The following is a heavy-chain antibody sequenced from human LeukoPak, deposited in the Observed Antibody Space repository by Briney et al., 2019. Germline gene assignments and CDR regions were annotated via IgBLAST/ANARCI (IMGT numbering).Heavy chain of an antibody. CDR1: GFTFSSYG. V-gene: IGHV3-33*01. CDR2: IWYDGSNK. Sequence: GRSLRLSCAASGFTFSSYGMHWVRQAPGKGLERVAVIWYDGSNKYYADSVKGRFTISRDNSKNTLYLQMNSLRAEDTAVYYCARGRGVAGPYYFDYWGQGTLVTVSS. J-gene: IGHJ4*02. D-gene: IGHD6-19*01. CDR3: ARGRGVAGPYYFDY.